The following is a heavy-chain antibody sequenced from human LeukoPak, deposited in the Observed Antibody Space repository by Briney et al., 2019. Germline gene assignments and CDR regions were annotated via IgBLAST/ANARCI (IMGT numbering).Heavy chain of an antibody. Sequence: ASVKVSCKASGYTFTSYYMHWVRQAPGQGLEWMGIINPSGGSTSYAQKFQGRVTMTRDTSTSTVYMELSSLRSEDTAVYYCARDPFYCSGGSCYLTLPDAFDIWGQGTMVTVSS. CDR3: ARDPFYCSGGSCYLTLPDAFDI. D-gene: IGHD2-15*01. CDR2: INPSGGST. CDR1: GYTFTSYY. V-gene: IGHV1-46*01. J-gene: IGHJ3*02.